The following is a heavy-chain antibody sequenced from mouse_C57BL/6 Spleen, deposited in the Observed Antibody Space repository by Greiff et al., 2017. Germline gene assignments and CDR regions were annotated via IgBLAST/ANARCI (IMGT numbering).Heavy chain of an antibody. CDR3: ARRDGNYGEYYFDY. Sequence: QVQLQQPGAELVKPGASVKLSCKASGYTFTSYWMHWVKQRPGQGLEWIGMIHPNSGSTNYNEKFKSKATLTVDKSSSTAYMQLSSLTSEDSAVYYGARRDGNYGEYYFDYWGQGTTLTVSS. D-gene: IGHD2-1*01. V-gene: IGHV1-64*01. J-gene: IGHJ2*01. CDR1: GYTFTSYW. CDR2: IHPNSGST.